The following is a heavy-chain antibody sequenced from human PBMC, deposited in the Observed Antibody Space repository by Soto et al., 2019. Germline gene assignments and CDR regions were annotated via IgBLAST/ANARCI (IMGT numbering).Heavy chain of an antibody. CDR2: IKQDGTEK. J-gene: IGHJ4*02. Sequence: PGGPLRLSCAASGFTFSRNWMSWVRQAPGKGLEWVANIKQDGTEKYYVDSVKGRFTISRDNAKNSLYLQMDSLRAEDTAVYYCAKELHTSSGWSQVIYWGQGTLVTVSS. CDR1: GFTFSRNW. D-gene: IGHD6-19*01. V-gene: IGHV3-7*03. CDR3: AKELHTSSGWSQVIY.